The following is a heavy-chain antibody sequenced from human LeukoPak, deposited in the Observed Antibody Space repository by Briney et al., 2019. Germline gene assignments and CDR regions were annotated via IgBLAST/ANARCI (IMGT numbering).Heavy chain of an antibody. V-gene: IGHV4-39*01. Sequence: SETLSLTCTVSGGSISSSSYYWGWIRQPPGKGLEWIGSIYYSGSTYYNPSLKSRVTISVDTSKNQFSLKVSSVTAADTAVYYCARHRDGGSYPTLRFDPWGQGTLVTVSS. CDR1: GGSISSSSYY. D-gene: IGHD1-26*01. J-gene: IGHJ5*02. CDR3: ARHRDGGSYPTLRFDP. CDR2: IYYSGST.